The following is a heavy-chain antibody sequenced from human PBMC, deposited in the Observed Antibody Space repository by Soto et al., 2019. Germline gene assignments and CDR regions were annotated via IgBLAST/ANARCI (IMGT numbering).Heavy chain of an antibody. CDR2: ITPYNGNT. CDR1: NYLFGAFG. Sequence: QVQLVQSGAEVKNPGASVKVSCQASNYLFGAFGISWVRQAPGQGLEWMGWITPYNGNTHYAETFQDRVTMTADKSTTTAYMEVRRLTSDDTAVYFCARISARRNDFDVWGQGTVVTVSS. V-gene: IGHV1-18*01. J-gene: IGHJ3*01. CDR3: ARISARRNDFDV.